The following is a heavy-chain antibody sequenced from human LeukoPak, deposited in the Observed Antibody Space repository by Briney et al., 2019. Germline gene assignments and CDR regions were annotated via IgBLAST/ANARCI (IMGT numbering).Heavy chain of an antibody. V-gene: IGHV5-51*01. D-gene: IGHD6-19*01. CDR2: IYPDDSDT. J-gene: IGHJ4*02. Sequence: GESLKISCKGSGYSFTSYWIGWVRQMPGRGLEWMGIIYPDDSDTKYSPPFQGQVTISADRSISTAYLQWSSLKTSDTAMYYCARQEGAVAGTLLYWGQGTQVTVSS. CDR3: ARQEGAVAGTLLY. CDR1: GYSFTSYW.